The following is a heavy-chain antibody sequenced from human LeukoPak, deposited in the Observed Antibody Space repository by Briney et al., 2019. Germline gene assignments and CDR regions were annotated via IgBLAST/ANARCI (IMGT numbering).Heavy chain of an antibody. CDR1: GFTFSSYA. CDR3: AKSPWARQYYYGMDV. D-gene: IGHD1-26*01. J-gene: IGHJ6*02. Sequence: GGSLRLSCAASGFTFSSYAMRWVRQAPGKGLEWVSAISGSGGSTYYADSVKGRFTISRDNSKNTLYLQMNSLRAEDTAVYYCAKSPWARQYYYGMDVWGQGTAVTVSS. V-gene: IGHV3-23*01. CDR2: ISGSGGST.